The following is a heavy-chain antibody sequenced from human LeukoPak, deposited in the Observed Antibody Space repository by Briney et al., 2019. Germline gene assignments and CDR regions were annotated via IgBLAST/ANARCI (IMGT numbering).Heavy chain of an antibody. Sequence: GGSLRLSCAASGFTFSSYSMNWVRQAPGRGLEWVSSISSSSSYIYYADSVKGRFTISRDNAKNSLYLQMNSLRAEDTAVYYCANVNWAYYDSSGTAGLNWGQGTLVTVSS. CDR2: ISSSSSYI. V-gene: IGHV3-21*01. J-gene: IGHJ4*02. D-gene: IGHD3-22*01. CDR1: GFTFSSYS. CDR3: ANVNWAYYDSSGTAGLN.